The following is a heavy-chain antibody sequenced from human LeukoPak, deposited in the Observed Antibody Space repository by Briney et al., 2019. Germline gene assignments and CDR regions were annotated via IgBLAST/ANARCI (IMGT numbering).Heavy chain of an antibody. CDR2: IYYSGST. Sequence: SETLSLTCTVSGGSISSSSYYWGWLRQPPGTGLEWIGSIYYSGSTYYNPSLKSRVTISVDTSKNQYSLTLSSVTAADTAVYYCAGFWSGYYTGNYYYYMDVWGKGTTVTISS. V-gene: IGHV4-39*07. CDR3: AGFWSGYYTGNYYYYMDV. CDR1: GGSISSSSYY. D-gene: IGHD3-3*01. J-gene: IGHJ6*03.